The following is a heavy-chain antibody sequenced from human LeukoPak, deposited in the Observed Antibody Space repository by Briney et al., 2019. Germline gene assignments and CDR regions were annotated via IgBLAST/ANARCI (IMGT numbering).Heavy chain of an antibody. D-gene: IGHD2-2*01. Sequence: GGSLRLSCVASGFMFSSYWMNWVRQAPGKGLVWVSRINSDGSSTSYADSVKGRFTISRDNAKNTLFLQMNSLRAEDTAVYYCARGPGAFDVWGQGTMVTVSS. J-gene: IGHJ3*01. V-gene: IGHV3-74*01. CDR1: GFMFSSYW. CDR3: ARGPGAFDV. CDR2: INSDGSST.